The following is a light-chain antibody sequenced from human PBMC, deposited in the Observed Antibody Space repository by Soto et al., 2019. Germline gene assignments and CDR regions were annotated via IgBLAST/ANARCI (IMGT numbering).Light chain of an antibody. V-gene: IGKV3-15*01. Sequence: DIVMTQSPATLSVSPGERATLSCRASQSVSSNLAWYQQKPGQAPRLLIYGASTRATGIPARFSGSGSGTEFTLTISSLQSEDFAVYYCQQYNSWHTGGTFGQGTKVEIK. J-gene: IGKJ1*01. CDR3: QQYNSWHTGGT. CDR2: GAS. CDR1: QSVSSN.